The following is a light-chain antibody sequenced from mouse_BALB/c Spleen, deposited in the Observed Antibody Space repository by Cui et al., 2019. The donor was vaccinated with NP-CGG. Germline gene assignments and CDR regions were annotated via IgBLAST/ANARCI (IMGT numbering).Light chain of an antibody. CDR3: ALWYSNHWV. CDR2: GTN. J-gene: IGLJ1*01. V-gene: IGLV1*01. CDR1: TGTVTTSNY. Sequence: AAVTQEYPLTTSPGETVTLTCRSSTGTVTTSNYANWVQEKPDHLFTGLIGGTNNRAPGVPARFSGSLIGDKAALTITGAQTEDEAIYFCALWYSNHWVFGGGTKLTVL.